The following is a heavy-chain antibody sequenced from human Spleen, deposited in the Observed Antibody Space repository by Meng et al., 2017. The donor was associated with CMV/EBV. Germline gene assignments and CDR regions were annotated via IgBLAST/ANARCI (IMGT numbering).Heavy chain of an antibody. CDR1: GFTFSSYE. J-gene: IGHJ6*02. V-gene: IGHV3-21*01. Sequence: GGSLRLSCAASGFTFSSYEMNWVRQAPGKGLEWVSSISSSSSYIYYADSVKGRFTISRDNAKNSLYLQMNSLRAEEMAVYYCARVSLLIGYGMDVWGQGTTVTVSS. CDR3: ARVSLLIGYGMDV. CDR2: ISSSSSYI.